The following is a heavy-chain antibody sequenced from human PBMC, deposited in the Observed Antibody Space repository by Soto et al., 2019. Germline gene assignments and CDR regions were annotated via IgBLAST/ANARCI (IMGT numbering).Heavy chain of an antibody. D-gene: IGHD1-1*01. Sequence: QVQLQESGPGLVRPSETLSLTCSVSDGSISGLYWTWVRQSPGKGLEWIGWIYSSGTTNYNPSLKSRVAFSVATTKNQFSLQLTSVTAADTDIYYCARLRNHYFMDAWGKGTTVAVSS. J-gene: IGHJ6*03. V-gene: IGHV4-59*08. CDR2: IYSSGTT. CDR1: DGSISGLY. CDR3: ARLRNHYFMDA.